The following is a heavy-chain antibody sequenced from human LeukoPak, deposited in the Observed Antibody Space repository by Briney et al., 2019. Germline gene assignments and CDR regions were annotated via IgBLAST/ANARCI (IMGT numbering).Heavy chain of an antibody. Sequence: GGSLRLSCAASGFTVSSNYMSWVRQAPGKGLEWVSVIYSGGSTYYADSVKGRFTISRDNSKNTLYLQMNSLRAEDTAVYYCARDVSGSSWSLQSDYWGQGTLVTVSS. V-gene: IGHV3-53*05. CDR1: GFTVSSNY. D-gene: IGHD6-13*01. CDR2: IYSGGST. J-gene: IGHJ4*02. CDR3: ARDVSGSSWSLQSDY.